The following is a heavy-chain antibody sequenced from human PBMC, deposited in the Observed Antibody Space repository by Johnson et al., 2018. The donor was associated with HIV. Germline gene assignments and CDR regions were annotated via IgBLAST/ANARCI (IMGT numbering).Heavy chain of an antibody. CDR1: ALTFNNAW. D-gene: IGHD3-16*01. CDR3: AAAEGDDASDI. V-gene: IGHV3-15*01. Sequence: EVQLVESGGGLVKPGGSLRLSCAASALTFNNAWMNWVRQAPGKGLEWVGRIKSKTDGGTRDYAAPVKGRFIISRDDSKSTLYLETNSLKTEDTAVYYCAAAEGDDASDIWGQGTMVTVSS. CDR2: IKSKTDGGTR. J-gene: IGHJ3*02.